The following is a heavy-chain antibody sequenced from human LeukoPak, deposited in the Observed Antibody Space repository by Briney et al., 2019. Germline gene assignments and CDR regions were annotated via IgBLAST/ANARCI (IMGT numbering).Heavy chain of an antibody. CDR2: IYYSGST. J-gene: IGHJ4*02. CDR1: GGSISSYY. D-gene: IGHD6-19*01. Sequence: SETLSLTCTVSGGSISSYYWSWIRQPPGKGLEWIGNIYYSGSTNYNPSLKSRVTISVDTSKNQFSLKLSSVTAADTAVYYCARVVVAGSRYFDYWGQGTLVTVSS. CDR3: ARVVVAGSRYFDY. V-gene: IGHV4-59*01.